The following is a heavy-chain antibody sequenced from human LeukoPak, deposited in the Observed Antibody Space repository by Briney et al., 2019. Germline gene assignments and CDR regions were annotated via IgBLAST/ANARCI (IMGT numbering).Heavy chain of an antibody. CDR2: IIPILGIA. J-gene: IGHJ1*01. V-gene: IGHV1-69*04. D-gene: IGHD3-22*01. Sequence: GASVKVSCKASGYTFTGYYMHWVRQAPGQGLEWMGRIIPILGIANYAQKLQGRVTITADKSTSTAYMELSSLRSEDTAVYYCARGHYYDSSGYYPRYFQHWGQGTLVTVSS. CDR1: GYTFTGYY. CDR3: ARGHYYDSSGYYPRYFQH.